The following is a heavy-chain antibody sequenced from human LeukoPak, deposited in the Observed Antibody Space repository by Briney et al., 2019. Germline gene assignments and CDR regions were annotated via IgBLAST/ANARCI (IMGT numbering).Heavy chain of an antibody. Sequence: GGSLRLSCAVSGFTFSSYAMSWVRQAPGKGLEWVSAIRGSGGSTYYADSVKGRFTISRDNSQNTLYLQMNSLRAEDTAVYYCAKAYAGYVPFDYWGQGTLVTVSS. CDR1: GFTFSSYA. D-gene: IGHD5-12*01. CDR3: AKAYAGYVPFDY. J-gene: IGHJ4*02. V-gene: IGHV3-23*01. CDR2: IRGSGGST.